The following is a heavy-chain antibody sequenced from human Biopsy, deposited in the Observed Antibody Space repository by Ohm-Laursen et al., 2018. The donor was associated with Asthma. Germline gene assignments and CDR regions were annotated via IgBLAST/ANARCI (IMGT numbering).Heavy chain of an antibody. D-gene: IGHD3-10*01. J-gene: IGHJ6*02. CDR1: GYTFNAYY. Sequence: GASVKVSCKASGYTFNAYYIHWVRQAPGQEFEWMGRINPNSGNTHYAHKFQGRVTMTRDTSISTVYMELTRLRPDDTAVYYCARAPQPQNYGSGNAQYGLDVWGQGTTVTVSS. V-gene: IGHV1-2*06. CDR3: ARAPQPQNYGSGNAQYGLDV. CDR2: INPNSGNT.